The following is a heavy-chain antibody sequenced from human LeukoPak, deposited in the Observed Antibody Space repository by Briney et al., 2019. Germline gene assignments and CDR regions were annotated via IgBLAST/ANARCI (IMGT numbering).Heavy chain of an antibody. J-gene: IGHJ4*02. CDR1: GFTFSDYY. CDR2: ISSSGSTI. D-gene: IGHD2-15*01. CDR3: AREDSDCSGGSCYVDY. V-gene: IGHV3-11*01. Sequence: GGSLRLSCAASGFTFSDYYMSWIRQAPGKGLEWVSYISSSGSTIYYADSVKGRFTISRDNAKNSLYLQMNSLRAEDTAVYYCAREDSDCSGGSCYVDYWGQGTLVTVSS.